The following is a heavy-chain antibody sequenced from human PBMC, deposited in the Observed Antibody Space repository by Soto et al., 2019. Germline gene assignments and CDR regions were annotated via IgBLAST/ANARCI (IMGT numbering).Heavy chain of an antibody. CDR3: ASVASTGGSKWPS. Sequence: PSETLSLTCTVSGGSIRSYYWSWIRQPPGMGLEWIGHIYYSGSTTNYNPSLESRVTMSVDTSKNQLSLKLTSVTAADTAVYYCASVASTGGSKWPSWGQGTLVTVSS. D-gene: IGHD2-15*01. J-gene: IGHJ4*02. V-gene: IGHV4-59*01. CDR2: IYYSGSTT. CDR1: GGSIRSYY.